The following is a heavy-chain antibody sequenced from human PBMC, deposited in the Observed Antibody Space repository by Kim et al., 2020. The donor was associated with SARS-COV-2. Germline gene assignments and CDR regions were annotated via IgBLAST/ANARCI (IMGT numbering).Heavy chain of an antibody. CDR2: TYYRSKWSY. V-gene: IGHV6-1*01. CDR1: GDSVSSNGAA. D-gene: IGHD6-13*01. CDR3: ARGAAAPKGATDY. J-gene: IGHJ4*02. Sequence: SQTLSLTCAISGDSVSSNGAAWNWIRQSPSRGLEWLGRTYYRSKWSYDYAVSVKSRITINPDTSKNQFSLQMTSVTPEDTAVYYCARGAAAPKGATDYWGQGILLTVSS.